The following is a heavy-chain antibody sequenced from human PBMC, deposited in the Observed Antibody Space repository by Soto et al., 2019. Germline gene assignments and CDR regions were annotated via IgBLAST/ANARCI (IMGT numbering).Heavy chain of an antibody. CDR3: AAGRGYSYGSHFDY. J-gene: IGHJ4*02. Sequence: ASVKVSCKASGFTFTSSAVQWVRQARGQRLEWIGWIVVGSGNTTYAQKFQERVTITRDMSTSTAYMELSSLRSEDTAVYYCAAGRGYSYGSHFDYWGQGTLVTVSS. V-gene: IGHV1-58*01. CDR1: GFTFTSSA. CDR2: IVVGSGNT. D-gene: IGHD5-18*01.